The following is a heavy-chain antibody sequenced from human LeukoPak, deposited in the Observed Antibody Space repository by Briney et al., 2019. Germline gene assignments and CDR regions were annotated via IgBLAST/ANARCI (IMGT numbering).Heavy chain of an antibody. V-gene: IGHV1-8*01. CDR2: MNPNSGNT. CDR3: ARGLYYDSTGYSSQRFDP. Sequence: ASVKVSCKASGYTFTSYDINWVRQATGQGLEWMGRMNPNSGNTGYAQQFQGRVTMTRNTSISTAYMELSSLRSDDTAVYYCARGLYYDSTGYSSQRFDPWGQGTLVTVSS. D-gene: IGHD3-22*01. J-gene: IGHJ5*02. CDR1: GYTFTSYD.